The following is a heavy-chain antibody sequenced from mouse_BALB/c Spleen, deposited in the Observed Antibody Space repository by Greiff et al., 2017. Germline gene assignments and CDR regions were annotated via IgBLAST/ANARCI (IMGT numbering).Heavy chain of an antibody. Sequence: EVKLVESGGGLVQPGGSLKLSCAASGFTFSSYGMSWVRQTPDKRLELVATINSNGGSTYYPDSVKGRFTISRDNAKNTLYLQMSSLKSEDTAMYYCASYGNYYYAMDYWGQGTSVTVSS. V-gene: IGHV5-6-3*01. CDR3: ASYGNYYYAMDY. D-gene: IGHD2-1*01. CDR1: GFTFSSYG. CDR2: INSNGGST. J-gene: IGHJ4*01.